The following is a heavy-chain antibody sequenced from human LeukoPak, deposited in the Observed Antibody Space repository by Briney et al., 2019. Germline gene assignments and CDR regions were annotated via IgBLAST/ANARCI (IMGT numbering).Heavy chain of an antibody. D-gene: IGHD6-19*01. Sequence: GGSLRLSCAASGFTFSSYGMHWVRQAPGKGLEWVAFIRYDGSNKYYADSVKGRFTISRDNSKNTLYLQMNSLRAEDTAVYCCAKGRIAVAGPDYWGQGTLVTVSS. V-gene: IGHV3-30*02. CDR2: IRYDGSNK. CDR1: GFTFSSYG. J-gene: IGHJ4*02. CDR3: AKGRIAVAGPDY.